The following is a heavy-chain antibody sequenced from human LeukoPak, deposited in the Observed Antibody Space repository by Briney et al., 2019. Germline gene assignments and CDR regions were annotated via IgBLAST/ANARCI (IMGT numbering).Heavy chain of an antibody. CDR1: GFTFSTYS. D-gene: IGHD5-18*01. Sequence: AGGSLRLSCAASGFTFSTYSMKWVRQAPGKGLEWVASINPEGSEKYSADSVKGRFTISRDNAKNSLYLQMDSLRVEDTAFYYCARDLAYSRLDYWGQGMLVTVSS. V-gene: IGHV3-7*01. CDR2: INPEGSEK. CDR3: ARDLAYSRLDY. J-gene: IGHJ4*02.